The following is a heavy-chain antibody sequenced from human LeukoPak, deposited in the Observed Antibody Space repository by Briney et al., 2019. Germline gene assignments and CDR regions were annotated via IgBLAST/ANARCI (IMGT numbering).Heavy chain of an antibody. CDR1: GFTFSSYW. Sequence: PSGGSLRLSCAASGFTFSSYWMSWVRQAPGKGLEWVANIKQDGSEKYYVDSVKGRFTISRDNAKNSLYLQMNSLRAEDTAVYYCARDRSIFGVVTNWFDPWGQGTLVTVSS. J-gene: IGHJ5*02. CDR2: IKQDGSEK. CDR3: ARDRSIFGVVTNWFDP. D-gene: IGHD3-3*01. V-gene: IGHV3-7*03.